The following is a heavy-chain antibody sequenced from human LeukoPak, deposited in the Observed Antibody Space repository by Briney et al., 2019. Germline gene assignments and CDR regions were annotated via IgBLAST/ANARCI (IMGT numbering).Heavy chain of an antibody. Sequence: PGGSLRLSCAASGFTFSSYAMSWVRQAPGKGLEWVSTVSGSGGSTYYADSVKGRFTISRDNSKNTLYLQMNSLRAEDTAVYYCAKGKMWERHPFDYWGQGTLVTVSS. J-gene: IGHJ4*02. CDR3: AKGKMWERHPFDY. CDR1: GFTFSSYA. D-gene: IGHD1-26*01. CDR2: VSGSGGST. V-gene: IGHV3-23*01.